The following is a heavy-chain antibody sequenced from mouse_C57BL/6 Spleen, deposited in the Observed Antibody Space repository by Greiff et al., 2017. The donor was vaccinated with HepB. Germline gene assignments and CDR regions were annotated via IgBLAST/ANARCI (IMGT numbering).Heavy chain of an antibody. CDR3: ARGVYSNYEGAWFAY. CDR1: GYTFTSYW. J-gene: IGHJ3*01. D-gene: IGHD2-5*01. V-gene: IGHV1-64*01. Sequence: QVQLQQPGAELVKPGASVKLSCKASGYTFTSYWMHWVKQRPGQGLEWIGMIHPNSGSTNYNEKFKSKATLTVDKSSSTAYMQLSSLTSEDSAVYYCARGVYSNYEGAWFAYWGQGTLVTVSA. CDR2: IHPNSGST.